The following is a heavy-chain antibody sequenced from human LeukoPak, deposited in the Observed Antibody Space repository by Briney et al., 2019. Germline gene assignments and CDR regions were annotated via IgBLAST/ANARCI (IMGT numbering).Heavy chain of an antibody. D-gene: IGHD5-24*01. CDR2: IKQDGSVI. CDR3: AGDEGWTFDI. CDR1: GFSFSTHW. V-gene: IGHV3-7*01. Sequence: QPGGSLRLSCAASGFSFSTHWMSWFRQAPGKGLEWVALIKQDGSVIHYVDSVKGRFTISRDNAKNSLSLQMNSLRADDTAVYYCAGDEGWTFDIRGQGTKVTVSS. J-gene: IGHJ3*02.